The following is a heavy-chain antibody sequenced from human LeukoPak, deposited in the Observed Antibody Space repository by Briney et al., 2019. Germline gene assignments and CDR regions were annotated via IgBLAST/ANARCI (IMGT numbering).Heavy chain of an antibody. D-gene: IGHD1-26*01. CDR1: GYSISSGYH. CDR2: IYHSGST. Sequence: SETLSLTCTVSGYSISSGYHWGWIRQPPGKGLEWIGSIYHSGSTYYNPSLKSRVTISVDTSKNQFSLKLSSVTAADTAVYYCARDLGGSYYFDYWGQGTLVTVSS. J-gene: IGHJ4*02. CDR3: ARDLGGSYYFDY. V-gene: IGHV4-38-2*02.